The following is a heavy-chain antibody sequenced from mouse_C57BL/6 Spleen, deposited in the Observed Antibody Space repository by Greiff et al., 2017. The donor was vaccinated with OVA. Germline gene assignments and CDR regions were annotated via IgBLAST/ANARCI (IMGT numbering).Heavy chain of an antibody. CDR1: GFTFSSYT. D-gene: IGHD2-5*01. CDR2: ISGGGGNT. J-gene: IGHJ3*01. V-gene: IGHV5-9*01. CDR3: ARLDSNYRFAY. Sequence: DVKLVESGGGLVKPGGSLKLSCAASGFTFSSYTMSWVRQTPEKRLEWVATISGGGGNTYYPDSVKGRFTISRDNAKNTLYLQMSSLRSEDTALYYCARLDSNYRFAYWGQGTLVTVSA.